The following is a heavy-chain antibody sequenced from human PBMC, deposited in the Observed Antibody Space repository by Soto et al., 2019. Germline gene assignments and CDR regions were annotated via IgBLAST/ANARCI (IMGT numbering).Heavy chain of an antibody. CDR1: GYSFSDYF. D-gene: IGHD1-26*01. CDR3: ARIKWGLNYYNGMDV. CDR2: INPKTAAT. Sequence: QVPLVQSGAEVKKSGASVKVSCKPSGYSFSDYFIQWVRQAPGQGLEWVAWINPKTAATNYAKKFQGRVSLTGDTSSTTAYMELTRLRPDDTAVYYCARIKWGLNYYNGMDVWGQGTTVIVSS. V-gene: IGHV1-2*02. J-gene: IGHJ6*02.